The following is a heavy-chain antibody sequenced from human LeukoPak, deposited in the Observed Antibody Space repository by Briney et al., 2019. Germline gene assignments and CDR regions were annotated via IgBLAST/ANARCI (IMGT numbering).Heavy chain of an antibody. J-gene: IGHJ5*02. Sequence: ASVKVSCKASGYTFIDYDINWVRQATGQGLEWMGWMNSKSGDTGYAQKFQGRVTMTRKTSISTAYMELSSLRPEDTAVYYCARGGLRAGTGGLDPWGQGTLVIVSS. CDR3: ARGGLRAGTGGLDP. V-gene: IGHV1-8*01. CDR2: MNSKSGDT. D-gene: IGHD1-1*01. CDR1: GYTFIDYD.